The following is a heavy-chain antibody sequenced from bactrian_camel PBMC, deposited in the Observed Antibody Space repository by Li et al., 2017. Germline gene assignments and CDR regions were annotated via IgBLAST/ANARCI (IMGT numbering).Heavy chain of an antibody. J-gene: IGHJ7*01. V-gene: IGHV3-2*01. Sequence: HVQLVESGGGLVQPGGSLRLSCATSGFTFSSYVMTWVRQAPGKGLEWVSTIYSDRQVTNYADSVKGRFTITRDSAQNLTYLRMDNLQPEDTAMYFCAARQYCSARLWSRAHEYDTDMEYWGKGTQVTVS. CDR1: GFTFSSYV. D-gene: IGHD3*01. CDR2: IYSDRQVT.